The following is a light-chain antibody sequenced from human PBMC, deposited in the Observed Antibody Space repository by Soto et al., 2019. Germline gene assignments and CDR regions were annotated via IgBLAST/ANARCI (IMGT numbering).Light chain of an antibody. CDR1: QGISSY. CDR2: AAS. Sequence: MTHSRSSRSAALGDRVPLSCRMSQGISSYLAWYQQKPGKAPELLIYAASTLQSGVPSRFSGSGSGKEFNLTISSLQSEDFGVYYCQQYNNWPLATFGGGTKVDI. J-gene: IGKJ4*01. CDR3: QQYNNWPLAT. V-gene: IGKV1D-8*01.